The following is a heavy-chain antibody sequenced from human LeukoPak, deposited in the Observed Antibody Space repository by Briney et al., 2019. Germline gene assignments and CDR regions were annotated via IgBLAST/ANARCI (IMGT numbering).Heavy chain of an antibody. CDR2: VYHTGSS. CDR1: GGSISSGNW. D-gene: IGHD6-19*01. CDR3: ARGGTTVAGTFWFDP. J-gene: IGHJ5*02. Sequence: PSETLSLTCAVSGGSISSGNWWSWVRPPPGKGLEWIGEVYHTGSSNYNPSLKSRVTISVDKSKSQFSLKLSSVTAADTAVYYCARGGTTVAGTFWFDPWGQGTLVTVSS. V-gene: IGHV4-4*02.